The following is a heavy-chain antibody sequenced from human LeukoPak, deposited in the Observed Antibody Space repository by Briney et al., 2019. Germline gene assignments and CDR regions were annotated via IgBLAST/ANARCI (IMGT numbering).Heavy chain of an antibody. CDR1: GGSVSSGSYY. Sequence: SQTLSLTCTVSGGSVSSGSYYWSWIRQPPGKGLEWIGYIYYSGSTNYNPSLKSRVTISVDTSKNQFSLKLSSVTAADTAVYYCARGPESSGSFDYWGQGTLVTVSS. CDR2: IYYSGST. CDR3: ARGPESSGSFDY. V-gene: IGHV4-61*01. D-gene: IGHD6-19*01. J-gene: IGHJ4*02.